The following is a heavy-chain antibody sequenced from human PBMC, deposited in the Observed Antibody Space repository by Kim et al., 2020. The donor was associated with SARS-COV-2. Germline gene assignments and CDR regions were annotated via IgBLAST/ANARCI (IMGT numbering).Heavy chain of an antibody. CDR3: AREGYYYDSSGYYFWFDP. CDR2: IKEDGSEK. CDR1: GFTFSGYW. J-gene: IGHJ5*02. D-gene: IGHD3-22*01. V-gene: IGHV3-7*01. Sequence: GGSLRLSCDASGFTFSGYWMTWVRRAPGKGLEWVANIKEDGSEKNYLDSLRGRFTICRDNAKNSLYLQMHSLRADDTAVYYCAREGYYYDSSGYYFWFDPWGQGTRVTVSS.